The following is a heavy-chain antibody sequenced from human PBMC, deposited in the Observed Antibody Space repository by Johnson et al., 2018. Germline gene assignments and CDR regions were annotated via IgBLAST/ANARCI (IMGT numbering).Heavy chain of an antibody. V-gene: IGHV3-33*01. CDR3: ARARSWGIQLYYYYYGMDV. J-gene: IGHJ6*02. CDR2: IWYDGSNK. D-gene: IGHD5-18*01. CDR1: GFTFSSYG. Sequence: VQLVESGGGVVQPGRSLRLSCAASGFTFSSYGMHWVRQAPGKGLEWVAVIWYDGSNKYYADSVKGRFTISRDNSKNTRYLQMNSLRAEDTAVYYCARARSWGIQLYYYYYGMDVWGQGTTVTVSS.